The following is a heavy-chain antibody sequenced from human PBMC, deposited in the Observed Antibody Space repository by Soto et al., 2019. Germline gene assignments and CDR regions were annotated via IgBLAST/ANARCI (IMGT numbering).Heavy chain of an antibody. CDR3: ARDLWGYCGADCYPLDV. J-gene: IGHJ6*02. V-gene: IGHV4-59*01. CDR2: MYNTGST. CDR1: GGSISSYY. Sequence: SETLSLTCTVSGGSISSYYWSWIRQPPGKGLEWIGYMYNTGSTIYNPSLKSRVTISVDTSKNQFSLKLNSVTAADTALYYCARDLWGYCGADCYPLDVWGQVTTVTVSS. D-gene: IGHD2-21*02.